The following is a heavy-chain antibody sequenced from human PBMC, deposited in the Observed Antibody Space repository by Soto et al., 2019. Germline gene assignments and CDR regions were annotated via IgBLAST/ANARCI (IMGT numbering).Heavy chain of an antibody. CDR1: GYSFTSYW. D-gene: IGHD6-13*01. CDR2: IYPGDSDT. CDR3: ARTSAAGKYYYDMDV. V-gene: IGHV5-51*01. J-gene: IGHJ6*02. Sequence: PGESLKISCKGSGYSFTSYWIGWVRQMPGKGLEWMGIIYPGDSDTRYSPSFQGQVTISADKSISTAYLQWSSLKASDTAMYYCARTSAAGKYYYDMDVSGQATTVSVSS.